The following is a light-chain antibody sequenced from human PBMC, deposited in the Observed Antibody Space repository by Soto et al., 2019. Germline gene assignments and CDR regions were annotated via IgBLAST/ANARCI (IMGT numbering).Light chain of an antibody. CDR2: GAS. V-gene: IGKV3-15*01. CDR1: QSVSSD. J-gene: IGKJ4*01. CDR3: QQYSTWPPALT. Sequence: EIVMTQSPATLSVSPGERATLSCRASQSVSSDLAWYQQKPGQAPRLLIFGASTRATDIPARFSGSGSETEFTLTISSLQSEDFAVYYCQQYSTWPPALTFGGGTKVEIK.